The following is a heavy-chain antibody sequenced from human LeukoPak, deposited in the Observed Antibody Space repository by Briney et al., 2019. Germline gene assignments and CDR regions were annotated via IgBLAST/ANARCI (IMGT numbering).Heavy chain of an antibody. D-gene: IGHD6-6*01. CDR2: INWNGGST. J-gene: IGHJ6*03. CDR3: ARGGSSVHYYMDV. CDR1: GFTFDDYG. Sequence: GGSLRLSCAASGFTFDDYGMSWVRQAPGKGLEWVSGINWNGGSTGYADSVKGRFTISRDNAKNSLYLQVNSLRAEDTALYYCARGGSSVHYYMDVWGKGTTVTVSS. V-gene: IGHV3-20*04.